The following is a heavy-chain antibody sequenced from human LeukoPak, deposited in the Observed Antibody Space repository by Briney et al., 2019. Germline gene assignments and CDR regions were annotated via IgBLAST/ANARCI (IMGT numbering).Heavy chain of an antibody. CDR1: GGSISSYY. CDR3: AREGAGRRYLYYFDY. Sequence: PSETLSLTCTVSGGSISSYYWSWIRQPPGKGLEWIGYIYYSGSTNYNPSLKSRVTISVDTSKNQFSLKLSSVTAADTAVYYCAREGAGRRYLYYFDYWGQGTLVTVSS. D-gene: IGHD3-9*01. V-gene: IGHV4-59*12. J-gene: IGHJ4*02. CDR2: IYYSGST.